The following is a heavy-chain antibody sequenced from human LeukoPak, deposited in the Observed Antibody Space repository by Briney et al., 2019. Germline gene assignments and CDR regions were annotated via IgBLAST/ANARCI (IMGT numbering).Heavy chain of an antibody. D-gene: IGHD1-26*01. CDR3: AKNSVGGSYYPIDY. CDR2: ISYDGSNK. J-gene: IGHJ4*02. V-gene: IGHV3-30*18. CDR1: GFTFSSYG. Sequence: PGRSLRLSCAASGFTFSSYGMHWVRQAPGKGLERVAVISYDGSNKYYADSVKGRFTISRDKSKNTLYLQMNSLRAEDTALYYCAKNSVGGSYYPIDYWGQGTLVTVSS.